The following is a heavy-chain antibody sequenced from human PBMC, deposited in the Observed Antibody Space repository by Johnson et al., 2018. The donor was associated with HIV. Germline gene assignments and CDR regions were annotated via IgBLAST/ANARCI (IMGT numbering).Heavy chain of an antibody. V-gene: IGHV3-7*01. D-gene: IGHD3-22*01. CDR1: GFTFSNAW. CDR3: ASGWGGMTMIDAFDI. Sequence: VQLVESGGGLVKPGGSLRLSCAASGFTFSNAWMNWVRQAPGKGLEWVANIKQDGSEKYFVDSVKGRFTISRDNAKNSLYLQLNSLRAEDTAVYYCASGWGGMTMIDAFDIWGLGTMGTVSS. J-gene: IGHJ3*02. CDR2: IKQDGSEK.